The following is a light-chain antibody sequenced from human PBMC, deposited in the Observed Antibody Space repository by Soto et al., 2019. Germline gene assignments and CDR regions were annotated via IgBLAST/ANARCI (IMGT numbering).Light chain of an antibody. V-gene: IGLV2-8*01. CDR2: EVS. CDR1: SSDVGGYNY. CDR3: SSYAGSLDV. J-gene: IGLJ1*01. Sequence: QSALTQPPSASGSPGQSVPISCTGTSSDVGGYNYVSWYQQHPGKAPKLMIYEVSKWPSGVPDRFSGSKSGNTASLTVSGLQAEDEADYYCSSYAGSLDVFGTGTKVTVL.